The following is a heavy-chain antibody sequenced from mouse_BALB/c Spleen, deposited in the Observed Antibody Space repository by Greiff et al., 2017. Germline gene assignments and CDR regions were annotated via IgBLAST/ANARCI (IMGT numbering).Heavy chain of an antibody. CDR3: ARDIYYGNYYAMDY. D-gene: IGHD2-1*01. J-gene: IGHJ4*01. V-gene: IGHV14-3*02. CDR1: GFNIKDTY. Sequence: VQLQQSGAELVKPGASVKLSCTASGFNIKDTYMHWVKQRPEQGLEWIGRIDPANGNTKYDPKFQGKATITADTSSNTAYLQLSSLTSEDTAVYYCARDIYYGNYYAMDYWGQGTSVTVSS. CDR2: IDPANGNT.